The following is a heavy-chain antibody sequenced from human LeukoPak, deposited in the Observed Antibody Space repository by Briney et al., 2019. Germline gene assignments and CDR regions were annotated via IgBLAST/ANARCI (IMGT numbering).Heavy chain of an antibody. CDR1: GFTFSSYA. D-gene: IGHD3-10*01. CDR2: ISGSDGST. Sequence: GGSLRLSCAASGFTFSSYAMNWVRQAPGKGLEWVSVISGSDGSTYYADSVKGRFTISRDNSKNTLYLQMHSLRAEDTAVYYCAKDLDTLIRGVVPLWGQGTLVAVSS. V-gene: IGHV3-23*01. J-gene: IGHJ4*02. CDR3: AKDLDTLIRGVVPL.